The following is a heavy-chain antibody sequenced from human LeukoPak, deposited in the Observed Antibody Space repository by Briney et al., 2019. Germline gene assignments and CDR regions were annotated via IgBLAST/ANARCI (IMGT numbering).Heavy chain of an antibody. CDR1: GFTFSNYT. V-gene: IGHV3-30*04. CDR2: ISYDGSNK. D-gene: IGHD2-2*01. Sequence: PGGSLRLSCAASGFTFSNYTMHWVRQAPGKGLGWVAVISYDGSNKYCADSVKGRFTISRDHSKNTLYLQMNSLRAEDTAVYYCARDRYCSSTSCYGPGGSYFDFWGQGTLVTVS. J-gene: IGHJ4*02. CDR3: ARDRYCSSTSCYGPGGSYFDF.